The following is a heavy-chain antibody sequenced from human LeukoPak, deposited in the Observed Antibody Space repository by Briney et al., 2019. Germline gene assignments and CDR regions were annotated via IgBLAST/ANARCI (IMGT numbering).Heavy chain of an antibody. V-gene: IGHV3-23*01. CDR1: GFTFSSYA. J-gene: IGHJ4*02. D-gene: IGHD3-16*02. CDR3: ARPADYDYVWGSYRPYFDY. CDR2: ISGSGSST. Sequence: PGGSLRLSCAASGFTFSSYAMNWVRQAPGKGLEWVSTISGSGSSTSYADSVKGRFTISRDNSKNTLYLQMNSLRAEDTAVYYCARPADYDYVWGSYRPYFDYWGQGTLVTVSS.